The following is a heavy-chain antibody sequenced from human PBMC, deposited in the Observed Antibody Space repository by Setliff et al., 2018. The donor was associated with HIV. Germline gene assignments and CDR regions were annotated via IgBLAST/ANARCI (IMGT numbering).Heavy chain of an antibody. CDR3: AKGRYGGYDWGTLDI. J-gene: IGHJ3*02. CDR2: IYSGGDT. D-gene: IGHD5-12*01. Sequence: GSLRLSCVASGFSVSNYYMSWVRQAPGGGLEWVSSIYSGGDTYHADSVKGRFTISRDNSKNTLYLQMNSLRVEDTAVYYCAKGRYGGYDWGTLDIWGQGTMVTVSS. V-gene: IGHV3-53*01. CDR1: GFSVSNYY.